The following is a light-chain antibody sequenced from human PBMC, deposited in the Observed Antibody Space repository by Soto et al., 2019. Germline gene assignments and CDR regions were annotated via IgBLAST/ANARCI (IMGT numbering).Light chain of an antibody. CDR1: SSDIGTYHY. CDR2: EVS. J-gene: IGLJ1*01. V-gene: IGLV2-14*01. Sequence: QPVLTQPASVSGSPGQSITISCTGTSSDIGTYHYVSWYQQHPGKAPKLIIFEVSNRPSGVSHRFSGSKSGNTASLTISGLQTEDESDYYCSSYTRTSTPVFGTGTKLTVL. CDR3: SSYTRTSTPV.